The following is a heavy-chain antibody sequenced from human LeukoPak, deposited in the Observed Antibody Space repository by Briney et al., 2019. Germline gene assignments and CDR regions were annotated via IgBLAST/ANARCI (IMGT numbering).Heavy chain of an antibody. D-gene: IGHD3-10*02. J-gene: IGHJ6*04. Sequence: GGSLRLSCAASGFTFSSYAMSWVRQAPGKGLEWVSYISSGSTIYYADSVKGRFTISRDNAKNSLYLQMNSLRAEDTAVYYCAELGITMIGGVWGKGTTVTISS. CDR2: ISSGSTI. V-gene: IGHV3-48*03. CDR3: AELGITMIGGV. CDR1: GFTFSSYA.